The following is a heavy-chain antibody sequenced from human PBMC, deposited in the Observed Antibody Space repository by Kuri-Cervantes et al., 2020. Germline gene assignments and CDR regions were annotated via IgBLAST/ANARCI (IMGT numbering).Heavy chain of an antibody. J-gene: IGHJ4*02. CDR1: GLTFSSYS. V-gene: IGHV3-48*02. CDR3: ARDTHAYSSGWKTPYYFDY. Sequence: GESLKISCAASGLTFSSYSMNWVRQAPGKGLEWVSYISSSSSTIYYADSVKGRFTVSRDNAKNSLYLQMNSLRDEDTAVYYCARDTHAYSSGWKTPYYFDYWGQGTLVTVSS. CDR2: ISSSSSTI. D-gene: IGHD6-19*01.